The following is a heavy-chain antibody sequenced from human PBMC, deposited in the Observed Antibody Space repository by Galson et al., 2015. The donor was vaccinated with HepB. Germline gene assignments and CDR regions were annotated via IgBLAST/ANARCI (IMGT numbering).Heavy chain of an antibody. D-gene: IGHD3-16*01. V-gene: IGHV4-38-2*02. Sequence: SETLSLTCTVSGYSISSGYYWGWIRQPPGKGLEWIGSIYHSGSAYYNPSLKSRVTISVDASKNQFSLKLRSVTAADTAVYYCAATPLYDYVWGWFDYWGQGTLVTVSS. CDR1: GYSISSGYY. J-gene: IGHJ4*02. CDR3: AATPLYDYVWGWFDY. CDR2: IYHSGSA.